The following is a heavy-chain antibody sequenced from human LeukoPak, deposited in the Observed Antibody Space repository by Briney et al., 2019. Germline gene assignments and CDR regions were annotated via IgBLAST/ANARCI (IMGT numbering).Heavy chain of an antibody. CDR1: GFTFSSYG. D-gene: IGHD1-26*01. CDR2: ISSSSSAI. Sequence: GGSLRLSCKASGFTFSSYGMNWVRQAPGQGLKWVSYISSSSSAINYADSVKGRFTISRDKAKNSLFLQMNSLRDEDTATYYCARGVGARPDYWGQGTLVTVSS. CDR3: ARGVGARPDY. V-gene: IGHV3-48*02. J-gene: IGHJ4*02.